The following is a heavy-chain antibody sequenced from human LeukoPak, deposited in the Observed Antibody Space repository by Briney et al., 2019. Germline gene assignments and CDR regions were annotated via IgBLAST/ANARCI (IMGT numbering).Heavy chain of an antibody. CDR1: GGSISSYY. J-gene: IGHJ6*02. CDR3: ARAPYYDFWSGYPSNGMDV. V-gene: IGHV4-59*01. D-gene: IGHD3-3*01. CDR2: IYYSGST. Sequence: SETLSLTCTVSGGSISSYYWSWIRQPPGKGLEWIGYIYYSGSTNYNPSLKSRVTISVDTSKNQFSLKLSSVTAADTAVYYCARAPYYDFWSGYPSNGMDVWGQGTLVTVSS.